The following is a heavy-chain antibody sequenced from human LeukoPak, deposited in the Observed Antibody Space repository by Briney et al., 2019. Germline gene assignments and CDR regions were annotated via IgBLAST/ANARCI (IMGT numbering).Heavy chain of an antibody. CDR3: ARRMSGTYGNWFDS. CDR1: GFTVSTNY. V-gene: IGHV4-59*02. D-gene: IGHD3-10*01. J-gene: IGHJ5*01. CDR2: IYSSGST. Sequence: GSLRLSCAASGFTVSTNYMSWVRQAPGKGLEWIGSIYSSGSTNYNPSLKSRVTISVDTSKNKLSLNLISVTAADTAVYFCARRMSGTYGNWFDSWGQGTLVTVSS.